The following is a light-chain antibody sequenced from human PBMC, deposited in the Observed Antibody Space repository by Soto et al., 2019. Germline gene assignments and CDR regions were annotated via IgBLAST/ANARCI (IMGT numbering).Light chain of an antibody. CDR2: SNY. Sequence: VLTQPPSASGTPGQRVTISCSGSSSNIGSKTVNWYQQLPGTAPKLLIYSNYQRPSGVPDRFSGSKSGTSASLAISGLQSEDEADYYCSAWDASLNGYVFGTGTKVTVL. J-gene: IGLJ1*01. CDR3: SAWDASLNGYV. V-gene: IGLV1-44*01. CDR1: SSNIGSKT.